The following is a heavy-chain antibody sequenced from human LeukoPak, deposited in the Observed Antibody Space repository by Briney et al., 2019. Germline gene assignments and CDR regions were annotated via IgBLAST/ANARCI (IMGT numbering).Heavy chain of an antibody. J-gene: IGHJ4*02. CDR2: ISAYNGNT. CDR1: GYTFTSYG. D-gene: IGHD3-3*01. Sequence: ASVKVSCKASGYTFTSYGISWVRQAPGQGLEWMGWISAYNGNTNYAQKLQGRVTMTTDTSTSTAYMELRSLRSDDTAVYYCARAYYDSWSGYIGVDYWGLGTLVTVSS. CDR3: ARAYYDSWSGYIGVDY. V-gene: IGHV1-18*01.